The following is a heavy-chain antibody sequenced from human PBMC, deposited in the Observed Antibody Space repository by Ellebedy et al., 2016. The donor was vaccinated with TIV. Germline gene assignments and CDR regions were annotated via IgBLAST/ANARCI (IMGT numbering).Heavy chain of an antibody. CDR3: ARANYYGSGTYWQDY. CDR1: GGSISSYY. D-gene: IGHD3-10*01. J-gene: IGHJ4*02. CDR2: IYYSGST. Sequence: SETLSLTCTVSGGSISSYYWSWIRQPPGKGLEWIGYIYYSGSTNYNPSLKSRVTISVDTSKNQFSLKLSSVTAADTAVYYCARANYYGSGTYWQDYWGQGTLVTVSS. V-gene: IGHV4-59*01.